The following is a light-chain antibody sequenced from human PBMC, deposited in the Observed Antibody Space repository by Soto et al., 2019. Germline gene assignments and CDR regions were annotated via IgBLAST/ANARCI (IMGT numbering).Light chain of an antibody. CDR3: QQYGSSPFT. J-gene: IGKJ3*01. CDR1: QTVSSDY. V-gene: IGKV3-20*01. CDR2: GAS. Sequence: EIVLTQSPGTLSLSPGERATLSCRASQTVSSDYLAWYQQSPGQAPRLLIYGASNRATGIPDRFSGSGSGRDFALSISRLEPEDFAVYYCQQYGSSPFTFGPGTKVDV.